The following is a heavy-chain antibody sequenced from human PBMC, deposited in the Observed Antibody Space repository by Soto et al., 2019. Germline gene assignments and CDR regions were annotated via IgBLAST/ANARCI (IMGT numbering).Heavy chain of an antibody. V-gene: IGHV4-39*01. J-gene: IGHJ4*02. CDR2: IYYSGNT. Sequence: SETLSLTCTVSGGSISSSIYYWGWIRQPPGKGLEWIGSIYYSGNTYYNPSLKSRVTISVDTSKNQFSLKLSSVTAADTAVYYCARAQLAWGDSMVRGVADFDYWGQGTLVTVSS. D-gene: IGHD3-10*01. CDR1: GGSISSSIYY. CDR3: ARAQLAWGDSMVRGVADFDY.